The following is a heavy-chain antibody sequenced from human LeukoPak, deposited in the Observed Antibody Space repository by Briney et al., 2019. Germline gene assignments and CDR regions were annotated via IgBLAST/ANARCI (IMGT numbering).Heavy chain of an antibody. CDR1: GFTFSDYY. V-gene: IGHV3-11*05. J-gene: IGHJ5*02. CDR3: ARDSIKYCSSTSCPAPFDP. CDR2: ISSSSSYT. D-gene: IGHD2-2*01. Sequence: GGSLRLSCAASGFTFSDYYMSWIRQAPGKGLEWVSYISSSSSYTNYADSVKGRFTISRDNAKNSLYLQMNSLRAEDTAVYYCARDSIKYCSSTSCPAPFDPWGQGTLVTVSS.